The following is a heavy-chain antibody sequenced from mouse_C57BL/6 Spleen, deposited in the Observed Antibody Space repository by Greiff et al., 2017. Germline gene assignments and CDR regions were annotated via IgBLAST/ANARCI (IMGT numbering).Heavy chain of an antibody. D-gene: IGHD1-1*01. J-gene: IGHJ2*01. CDR3: AREDYAPDY. Sequence: EVHLVESGGDLVKPGGSLKLSCAASGFTFSSYGMSWVRQTPDKRLEWVATISSGGSYTYYPDSVKGRFTISRDNAKNTLYLQMSSLKSEDTAMYYCAREDYAPDYWGQGTTLTVSS. CDR1: GFTFSSYG. V-gene: IGHV5-6*01. CDR2: ISSGGSYT.